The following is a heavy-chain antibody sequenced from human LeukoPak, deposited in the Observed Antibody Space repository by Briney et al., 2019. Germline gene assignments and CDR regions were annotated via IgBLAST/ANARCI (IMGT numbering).Heavy chain of an antibody. Sequence: GGSLRLSCAASGFTFSSYGMHWVRQAPGKGLEWVAVISYDGSNKYYADSVKGRFTISRDNAKNTLYLQMNSLRAEDTAVYYCARVPAYYDSSGYWEGGNYFDYWGQGTLVTVSS. D-gene: IGHD3-22*01. J-gene: IGHJ4*02. V-gene: IGHV3-30*03. CDR2: ISYDGSNK. CDR1: GFTFSSYG. CDR3: ARVPAYYDSSGYWEGGNYFDY.